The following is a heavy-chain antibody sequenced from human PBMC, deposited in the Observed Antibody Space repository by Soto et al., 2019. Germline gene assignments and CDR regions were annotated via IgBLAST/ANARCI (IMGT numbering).Heavy chain of an antibody. CDR3: ARDRVVAAAGMHDAFDI. J-gene: IGHJ3*02. CDR1: GGTFSSYA. CDR2: IIPIFGTA. Sequence: QVQLVQSGAEVKKPGSSVKVSCKASGGTFSSYAISWVRQAPGQGLEWMGGIIPIFGTANYAQKFQGRVTITADESTSTAYIELSSLRSEDTAVYYCARDRVVAAAGMHDAFDIWGQGTMVTVSS. V-gene: IGHV1-69*01. D-gene: IGHD6-13*01.